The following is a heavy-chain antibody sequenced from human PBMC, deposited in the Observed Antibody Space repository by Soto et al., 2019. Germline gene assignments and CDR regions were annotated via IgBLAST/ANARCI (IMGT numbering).Heavy chain of an antibody. J-gene: IGHJ4*02. CDR3: VKHPASGGGTFYH. Sequence: GGSLRLSCAASGFTLSSYAMSWVRQAPGKGLECVSVISGGGGNTYYADSVKGRFTISRDNSKNTLYLQMNTLRAEDTAVYYCVKHPASGGGTFYHWGPGTLVTVS. D-gene: IGHD2-15*01. CDR1: GFTLSSYA. V-gene: IGHV3-23*01. CDR2: ISGGGGNT.